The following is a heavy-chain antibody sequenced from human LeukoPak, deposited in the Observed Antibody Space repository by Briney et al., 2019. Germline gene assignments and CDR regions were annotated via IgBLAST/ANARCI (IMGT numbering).Heavy chain of an antibody. CDR3: AELGITMIGGV. D-gene: IGHD3-10*02. Sequence: GGSLRLSCAASGFTFSSYEMNWVRQAPGKGLEWVSYISSSGSTIYYGDSVKGRFTISRDNAKNSLYLQMNSLRAEDTAVYYCAELGITMIGGVWGKGTTVPISS. J-gene: IGHJ6*04. CDR1: GFTFSSYE. V-gene: IGHV3-48*03. CDR2: ISSSGSTI.